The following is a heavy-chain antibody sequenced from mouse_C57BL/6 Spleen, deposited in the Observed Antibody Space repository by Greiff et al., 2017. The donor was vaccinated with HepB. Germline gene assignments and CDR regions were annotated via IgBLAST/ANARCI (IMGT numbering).Heavy chain of an antibody. CDR2: IDPSDSET. CDR3: ARRRKPYDGYAMDY. V-gene: IGHV1-52*01. CDR1: GYTFTSYW. J-gene: IGHJ4*01. D-gene: IGHD2-3*01. Sequence: QVHVKQPGAALVRPGSSVKLSCKASGYTFTSYWMHWVKQRPIQGLEWIGNIDPSDSETHYNQKFKDKATLTVDKYSSQAYKQLSSLTSEDYAVYYCARRRKPYDGYAMDYWGQGTSVTVSS.